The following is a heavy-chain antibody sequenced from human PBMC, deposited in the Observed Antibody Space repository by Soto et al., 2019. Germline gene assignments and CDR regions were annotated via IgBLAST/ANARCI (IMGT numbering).Heavy chain of an antibody. D-gene: IGHD1-26*01. Sequence: PVKVSCKASGGPFSSYAISWVRQAPGQGLEWMGGIIPIFGTANYAQKFQGRVTITADESTSTAYMELSSLRSEDTAVYYCVKPGSYSYYFDYWGQGTLVTVSS. CDR2: IIPIFGTA. CDR1: GGPFSSYA. V-gene: IGHV1-69*13. J-gene: IGHJ4*02. CDR3: VKPGSYSYYFDY.